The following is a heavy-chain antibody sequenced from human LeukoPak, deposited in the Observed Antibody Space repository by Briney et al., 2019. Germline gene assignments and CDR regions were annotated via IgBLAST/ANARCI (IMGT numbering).Heavy chain of an antibody. Sequence: ASVKVSCKASGYTFTSYGISWVRQAPGQGLEWMGWISAYNGNTIYAQKLQGRVTMTTDTSTSTAYMELRSLRSDDTAVYYCARDLPGYCSGGSCYELANYWGQGTLVTVSS. CDR3: ARDLPGYCSGGSCYELANY. CDR1: GYTFTSYG. V-gene: IGHV1-18*01. D-gene: IGHD2-15*01. CDR2: ISAYNGNT. J-gene: IGHJ4*02.